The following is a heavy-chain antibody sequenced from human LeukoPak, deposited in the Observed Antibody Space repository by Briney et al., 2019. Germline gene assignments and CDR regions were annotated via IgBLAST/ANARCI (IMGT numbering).Heavy chain of an antibody. CDR2: IKQDGSEK. V-gene: IGHV3-7*03. D-gene: IGHD3-22*01. CDR3: ARCPHDSSDDYSVPSHFDY. J-gene: IGHJ4*02. CDR1: GFTFSSYW. Sequence: PGGSLRLSCAASGFTFSSYWMTWVRQAPGKGLEWVANIKQDGSEKYYVDSVKGRFSISRDNAKNSLWLQMSSLSAEDTAVYYCARCPHDSSDDYSVPSHFDYWGQGTLVTVSS.